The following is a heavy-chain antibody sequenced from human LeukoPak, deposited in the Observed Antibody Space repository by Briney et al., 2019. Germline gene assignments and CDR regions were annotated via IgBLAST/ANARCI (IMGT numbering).Heavy chain of an antibody. CDR1: GGSISSYY. V-gene: IGHV4-59*12. Sequence: SETLSLTCTVSGGSISSYYWSWIRQPPGKGLEWIGYIYYSGSTNYNPSLKSRVTISVDTSKNQFSLKLSSVTAADTAVYYCASERDGYNYDYWGQGTLVTVSS. J-gene: IGHJ4*02. CDR2: IYYSGST. CDR3: ASERDGYNYDY. D-gene: IGHD5-12*01.